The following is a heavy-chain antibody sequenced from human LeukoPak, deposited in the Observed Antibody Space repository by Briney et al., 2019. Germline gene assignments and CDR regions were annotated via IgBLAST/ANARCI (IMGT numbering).Heavy chain of an antibody. J-gene: IGHJ5*02. CDR3: ARVGSGYSSGWFDP. CDR1: GGSISSYY. D-gene: IGHD6-19*01. V-gene: IGHV4-4*07. Sequence: PSETLSLTCTVSGGSISSYYWSWIRQPAGKGLEWIGRIYTSGSTNYNPSLKSRVTMSVDTSKNQFSLKLSSVTAADTAVYYCARVGSGYSSGWFDPWGQGTLVTVSS. CDR2: IYTSGST.